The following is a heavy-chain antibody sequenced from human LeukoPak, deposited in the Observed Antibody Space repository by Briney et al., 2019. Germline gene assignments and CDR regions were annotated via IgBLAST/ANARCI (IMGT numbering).Heavy chain of an antibody. J-gene: IGHJ2*01. D-gene: IGHD3-22*01. V-gene: IGHV3-11*06. Sequence: GGSLRLSCAASGFTFSDYYMSWIRQAPGKGLEWVSYISSSSSYTNYADSVKGRFTISRDNAKNSLYLQMNSLRAEDTAVYYCARDPTYYYDSSGQQDWYFDLWGRGTLVTVSS. CDR2: ISSSSSYT. CDR1: GFTFSDYY. CDR3: ARDPTYYYDSSGQQDWYFDL.